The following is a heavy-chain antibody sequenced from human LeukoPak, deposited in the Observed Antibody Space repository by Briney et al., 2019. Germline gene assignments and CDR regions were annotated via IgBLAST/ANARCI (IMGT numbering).Heavy chain of an antibody. V-gene: IGHV3-74*01. CDR3: AKEGGGYDGYFDY. J-gene: IGHJ4*02. CDR1: GLGFSDYW. Sequence: GGSLRLSCAASGLGFSDYWMHWVRQAPGKGLVWVSRINNAGSSTSYADSVKGRFTISRDNAKNTLYLQMSSLRAEDTAVYYCAKEGGGYDGYFDYWGQGTLVTVSS. CDR2: INNAGSST. D-gene: IGHD5-12*01.